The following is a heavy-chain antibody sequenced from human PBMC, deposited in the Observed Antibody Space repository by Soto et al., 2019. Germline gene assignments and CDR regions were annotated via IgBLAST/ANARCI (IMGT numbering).Heavy chain of an antibody. CDR3: ARSASGSGAFEY. Sequence: GASVKVSSKASGYTFNSYSMHWVRQAPGQRLEWMGWINAGNGNTKYSQKFQGRVTITRDTSASTAYMELSSLRSEDTAVYYCARSASGSGAFEYWGQGTLVTVSS. CDR1: GYTFNSYS. D-gene: IGHD6-19*01. CDR2: INAGNGNT. J-gene: IGHJ4*02. V-gene: IGHV1-3*01.